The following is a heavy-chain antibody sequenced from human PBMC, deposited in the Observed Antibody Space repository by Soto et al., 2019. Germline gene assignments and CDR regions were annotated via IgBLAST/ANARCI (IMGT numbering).Heavy chain of an antibody. CDR1: GGSISDDTYY. CDR2: IYYSGTS. CDR3: ARLHCHRPNCVPLDP. Sequence: QLQLQESGPGLVKPSETLSLTCTVSGGSISDDTYYWGWIRQPPGKGLEWIGSIYYSGTSSYNPPLKSRATRSVATSTKQLSLRLSSVTAAATAVSYCARLHCHRPNCVPLDPWGQGTLVIVSS. V-gene: IGHV4-39*01. D-gene: IGHD1-1*01. J-gene: IGHJ5*02.